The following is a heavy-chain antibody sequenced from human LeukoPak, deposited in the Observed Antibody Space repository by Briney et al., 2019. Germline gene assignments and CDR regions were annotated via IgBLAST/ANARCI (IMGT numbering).Heavy chain of an antibody. V-gene: IGHV3-53*01. CDR1: GFTFSNHD. CDR3: ARRAGAYSHPYDY. J-gene: IGHJ4*02. D-gene: IGHD4/OR15-4a*01. CDR2: IYSDNT. Sequence: GGSLRLSCVASGFTFSNHDMHWVRQATGKGLEWVSFIYSDNTHYSDSVKGRFTISRDNSKNTLYLQMNSLRAEDTAVYYCARRAGAYSHPYDYWGQGTLVTVSS.